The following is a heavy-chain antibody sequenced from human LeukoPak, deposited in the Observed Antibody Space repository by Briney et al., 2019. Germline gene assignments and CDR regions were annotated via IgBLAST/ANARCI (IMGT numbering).Heavy chain of an antibody. V-gene: IGHV3-49*03. CDR3: TRDDGWSGDY. CDR2: IRSKAYGGTT. Sequence: GGSLRLSCTGSGFTFGDYAMSWFRQAPGKGLEWVGFIRSKAYGGTTEYAASVKGRFTISRDDSKSIAYLQMNSLKTEDPGVYYCTRDDGWSGDYWGQGTLVTVSS. CDR1: GFTFGDYA. D-gene: IGHD6-19*01. J-gene: IGHJ4*02.